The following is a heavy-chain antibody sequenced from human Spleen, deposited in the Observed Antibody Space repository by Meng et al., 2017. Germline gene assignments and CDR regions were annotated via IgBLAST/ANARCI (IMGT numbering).Heavy chain of an antibody. D-gene: IGHD3-10*01. Sequence: GESLKISCVASGFTFSSYWMHWVRQDPGKGLVWVSRINTDGSTTSYADSVKGRFTISRDNANSLLYLQMNSLRAEDTAIYYCARELPSVRGDALDLWGQGTLVTVSS. J-gene: IGHJ5*02. CDR2: INTDGSTT. CDR3: ARELPSVRGDALDL. V-gene: IGHV3-74*01. CDR1: GFTFSSYW.